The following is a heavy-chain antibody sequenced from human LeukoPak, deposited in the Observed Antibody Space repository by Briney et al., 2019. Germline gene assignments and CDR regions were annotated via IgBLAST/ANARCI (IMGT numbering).Heavy chain of an antibody. CDR1: GGSISSSNW. J-gene: IGHJ3*02. Sequence: SGTLSLTCAVSGGSISSSNWWSWVRQPPGKGLEWIGEIYHSGGTNYNPSLKSRVTISVDKSKNQFSLKLSSVTAADTAVYYCAREGGSVLGAFDTWGQGTMVTVSS. V-gene: IGHV4-4*02. CDR3: AREGGSVLGAFDT. CDR2: IYHSGGT. D-gene: IGHD5/OR15-5a*01.